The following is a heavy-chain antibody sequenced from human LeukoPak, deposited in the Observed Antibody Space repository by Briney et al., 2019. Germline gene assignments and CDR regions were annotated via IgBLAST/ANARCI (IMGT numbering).Heavy chain of an antibody. D-gene: IGHD3-22*01. CDR3: ARASLYYYDSSGYYYITGRFAVYFQL. J-gene: IGHJ1*01. Sequence: SETLSLTCAVYGASFSGYYWSWIRQPPGKGLEWIGEIKHSGTTNYNTPLKSRVTISVHTFKDQFSLKLSSETAADTAVYYCARASLYYYDSSGYYYITGRFAVYFQLWGQGTLVTVST. CDR1: GASFSGYY. V-gene: IGHV4-34*01. CDR2: IKHSGTT.